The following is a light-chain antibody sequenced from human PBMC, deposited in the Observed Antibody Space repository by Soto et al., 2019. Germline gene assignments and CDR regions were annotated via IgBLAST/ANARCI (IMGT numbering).Light chain of an antibody. CDR2: SNN. CDR3: AAWDDSLSGPRYV. V-gene: IGLV1-47*02. Sequence: VLTQPPSASGTPGQRVTISCSGSSSNIGSNYVYWYQQLPGTAPKLLIYSNNQRPSGVPDRFSGSKSGTSASLAISGLRSEDEADYYCAAWDDSLSGPRYVFGTGTKVTVL. J-gene: IGLJ1*01. CDR1: SSNIGSNY.